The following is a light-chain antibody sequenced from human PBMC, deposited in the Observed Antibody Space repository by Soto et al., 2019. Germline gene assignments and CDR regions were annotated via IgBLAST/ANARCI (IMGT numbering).Light chain of an antibody. CDR1: QGIRIF. CDR2: AAS. Sequence: DIQMTQSPTSLSASVGDRVTITCRASQGIRIFLAWYQQKPGKAPKLLIYAASTLQSGVPSRFTGSGSGTDFTLTINSLQPEDVATYSCQKYSSVPVFGPGTKVEIK. CDR3: QKYSSVPV. V-gene: IGKV1-27*01. J-gene: IGKJ3*01.